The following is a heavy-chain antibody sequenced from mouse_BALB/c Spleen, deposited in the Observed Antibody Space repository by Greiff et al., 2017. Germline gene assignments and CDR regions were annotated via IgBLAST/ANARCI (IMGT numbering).Heavy chain of an antibody. Sequence: EVQLVESGGGLVQPGGSRKLSCAASGFTFSSFGMHWVRQAPEKGLEWVAYISSGSSTIYYADTVKGRFTISRDNPKNTLFLQMTSLRSEDTAMYYCARSGYYGSFAYWGQGTLVTVSA. J-gene: IGHJ3*01. CDR2: ISSGSSTI. CDR1: GFTFSSFG. D-gene: IGHD1-2*01. V-gene: IGHV5-17*02. CDR3: ARSGYYGSFAY.